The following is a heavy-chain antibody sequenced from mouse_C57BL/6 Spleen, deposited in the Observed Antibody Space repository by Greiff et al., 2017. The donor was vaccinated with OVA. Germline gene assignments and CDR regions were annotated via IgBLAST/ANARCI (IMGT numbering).Heavy chain of an antibody. CDR3: TASYYGSSPYAMDY. CDR2: IDPEDGDT. Sequence: EVKLMESGAELVRPGASVKLSCTASGFNIKDYYMHWVKQRPEQGLEWIGRIDPEDGDTEYAPKFQGKATMTADTSSNTAYLQLSSLTSEDTAVYYCTASYYGSSPYAMDYWGQGTSVTVSS. J-gene: IGHJ4*01. D-gene: IGHD1-1*01. V-gene: IGHV14-1*01. CDR1: GFNIKDYY.